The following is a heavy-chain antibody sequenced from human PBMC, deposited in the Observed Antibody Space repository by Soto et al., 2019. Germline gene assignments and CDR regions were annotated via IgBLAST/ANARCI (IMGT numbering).Heavy chain of an antibody. J-gene: IGHJ4*02. CDR2: ISYSGST. Sequence: QVQLQESGPGLVKPSETLSLTCTVSGGSISGYFWSWIRQPPGKGLEWIGYISYSGSTNYNSSLKSRVTMSIDTSKNQFSLRRTSVTAADTAVYYCVRDGAATGSVYLEYWGQGTLVTVSS. CDR3: VRDGAATGSVYLEY. D-gene: IGHD6-13*01. CDR1: GGSISGYF. V-gene: IGHV4-59*01.